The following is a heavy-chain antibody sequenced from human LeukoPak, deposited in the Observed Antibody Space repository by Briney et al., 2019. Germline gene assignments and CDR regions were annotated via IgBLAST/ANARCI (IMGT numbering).Heavy chain of an antibody. J-gene: IGHJ4*02. Sequence: GGSLRLSCAASGFTFSNYNMHWVRQAPGKGLEYVSAISSHGGSTYYANSVKGRFTISRDNSKNTLYLQMSSLRAEDMAVYYCAVDHISGYYDYWGQGTLVTVSS. CDR1: GFTFSNYN. CDR3: AVDHISGYYDY. V-gene: IGHV3-64*01. CDR2: ISSHGGST. D-gene: IGHD6-19*01.